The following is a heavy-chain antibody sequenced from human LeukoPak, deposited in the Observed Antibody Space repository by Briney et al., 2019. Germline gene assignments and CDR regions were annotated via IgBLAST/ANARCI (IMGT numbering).Heavy chain of an antibody. CDR3: ARARAVAGTPKY. Sequence: TGGSLRLSCAASGFTFSSYSMNWVRQAPGKGLEWVSSISSSSSYIYYADSVKGRFTISRDNAKNSLYLQMNSLRAEDTAVYYCARARAVAGTPKYWGQGTLVTVSS. CDR1: GFTFSSYS. J-gene: IGHJ4*02. D-gene: IGHD6-19*01. CDR2: ISSSSSYI. V-gene: IGHV3-21*01.